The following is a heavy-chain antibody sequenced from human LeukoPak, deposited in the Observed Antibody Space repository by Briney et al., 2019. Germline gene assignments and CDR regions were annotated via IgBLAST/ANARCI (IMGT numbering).Heavy chain of an antibody. CDR1: GGSFSGYY. CDR3: ARFPNSSSWYYYYYMDV. V-gene: IGHV4-34*01. Sequence: SETLSLTCAVYGGSFSGYYWSWIRQPPGKGLEWIGEINHSGSTNYNASLKSRVTISVDTSKNQFSLKLSSVTAADTAVYYCARFPNSSSWYYYYYMDVWGKGTTVTIS. D-gene: IGHD6-13*01. J-gene: IGHJ6*03. CDR2: INHSGST.